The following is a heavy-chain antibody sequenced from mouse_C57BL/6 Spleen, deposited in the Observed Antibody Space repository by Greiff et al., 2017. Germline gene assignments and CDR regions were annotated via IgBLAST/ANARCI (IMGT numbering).Heavy chain of an antibody. CDR2: IDPNSGGT. CDR1: GYTFTSYW. J-gene: IGHJ4*01. D-gene: IGHD2-2*01. CDR3: AREWLRRGDYYAMDY. V-gene: IGHV1-72*01. Sequence: QVHVKQPGAELVKPGASVKLSCKASGYTFTSYWMHWVKQRPGRGLEWIGRIDPNSGGTKYNEKFKSKATLTVDKPSSTAYMQLSSLTSEDSAVYYCAREWLRRGDYYAMDYWGQGTSVTVSS.